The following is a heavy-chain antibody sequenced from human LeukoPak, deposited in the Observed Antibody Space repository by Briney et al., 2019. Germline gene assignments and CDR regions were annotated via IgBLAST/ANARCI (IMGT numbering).Heavy chain of an antibody. V-gene: IGHV4-34*01. D-gene: IGHD6-13*01. CDR2: INHSGST. J-gene: IGHJ2*01. CDR1: GGSFRGYY. Sequence: AETLSLTCAVYGGSFRGYYWGWIRQPPGKGLEWIGEINHSGSTNYNPSPKKRGTLSQDTPQNQSPPKLSAVRRADTAVFYCARGSVGTKRIAAAGRRFDLWGRGTLVTVSS. CDR3: ARGSVGTKRIAAAGRRFDL.